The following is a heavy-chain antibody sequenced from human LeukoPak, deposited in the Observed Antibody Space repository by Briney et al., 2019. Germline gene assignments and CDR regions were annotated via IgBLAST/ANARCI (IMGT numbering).Heavy chain of an antibody. V-gene: IGHV5-51*01. CDR3: ARQGLTLEY. Sequence: GESLKISCKGSGYRFNAYWIAWVRQMPGKGLEWMGIIYPGDSDTRYGPSFQGQVTISADKSTSTAYLQWSSLRASDTAMYYCARQGLTLEYWGQGTLVTVSS. J-gene: IGHJ4*02. CDR2: IYPGDSDT. D-gene: IGHD3-9*01. CDR1: GYRFNAYW.